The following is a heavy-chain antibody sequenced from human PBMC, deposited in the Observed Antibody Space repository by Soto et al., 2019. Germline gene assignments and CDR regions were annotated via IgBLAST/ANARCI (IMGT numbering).Heavy chain of an antibody. J-gene: IGHJ4*02. Sequence: PGESLKIACKGSVYSFTSYWIGWVRQMPGKGLEWMGIIYPGDSDTRYSPSFQGQVTISADKSISTAYLQWSSLKASDTAMYYCATTMIGAAGIFYFDYWGQGTLVTVSS. CDR3: ATTMIGAAGIFYFDY. CDR2: IYPGDSDT. D-gene: IGHD6-13*01. V-gene: IGHV5-51*01. CDR1: VYSFTSYW.